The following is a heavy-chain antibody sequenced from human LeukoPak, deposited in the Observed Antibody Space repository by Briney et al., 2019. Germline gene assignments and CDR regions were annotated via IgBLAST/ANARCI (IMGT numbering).Heavy chain of an antibody. CDR3: ARENGEGAFDI. CDR1: GGSISSSSRYY. D-gene: IGHD3-10*01. V-gene: IGHV4-39*02. CDR2: IYYSGST. Sequence: SETLSLTCTVSGGSISSSSRYYWGWIRQPPGKGLEWIGSIYYSGSTYYNPSLKSRVTISVDTSKNQFSLKLSSVTAADTAVYYCARENGEGAFDIWGQGTMVTVSS. J-gene: IGHJ3*02.